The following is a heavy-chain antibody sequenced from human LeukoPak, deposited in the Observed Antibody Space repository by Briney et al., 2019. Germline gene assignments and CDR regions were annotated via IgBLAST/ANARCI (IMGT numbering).Heavy chain of an antibody. J-gene: IGHJ4*02. Sequence: SETLSLTCAVYGGSFSGYYWSWIRQPPGKGLEWIGEINHSGSTNYNPSFKSRVTISVDTSKNQFSLKLSSVTAADTAVYYCAREGPSGATKPFDYWGQGTLVTVSS. CDR1: GGSFSGYY. CDR2: INHSGST. V-gene: IGHV4-34*01. CDR3: AREGPSGATKPFDY. D-gene: IGHD1-26*01.